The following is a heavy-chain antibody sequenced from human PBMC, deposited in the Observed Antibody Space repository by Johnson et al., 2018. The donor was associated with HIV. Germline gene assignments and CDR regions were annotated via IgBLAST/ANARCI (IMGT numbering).Heavy chain of an antibody. Sequence: QVKLVESGGGVVQPGKSLTLSCVSSGLSFSNIGIHWVRQAPGKRPEWVAVISFDGNLKKYADSVKGRFTISRDNAKNSLYLQMNSLRAEDTALYYCARDFVAFGECTAFDIWGQGTMVTVSS. J-gene: IGHJ3*02. D-gene: IGHD3-10*01. CDR3: ARDFVAFGECTAFDI. CDR1: GLSFSNIG. CDR2: ISFDGNLK. V-gene: IGHV3-33*08.